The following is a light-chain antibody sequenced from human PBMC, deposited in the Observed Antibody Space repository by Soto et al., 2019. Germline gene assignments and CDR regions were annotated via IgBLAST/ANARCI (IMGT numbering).Light chain of an antibody. V-gene: IGKV1-33*01. CDR3: QPYDSGSPST. Sequence: DIRMTQSPSSLSAAVGDRVTITCSASHYITNPLNWYQQKPGKDPEVRIYHATNLETVVPSRFRGSGSGSDFTFGTCSLQAIASAAYEGQPYDSGSPSTFGQRTRL. CDR1: HYITNP. CDR2: HAT. J-gene: IGKJ5*01.